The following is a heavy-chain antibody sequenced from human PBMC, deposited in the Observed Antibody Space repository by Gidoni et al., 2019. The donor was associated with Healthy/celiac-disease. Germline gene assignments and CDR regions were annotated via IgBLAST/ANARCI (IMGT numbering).Heavy chain of an antibody. D-gene: IGHD6-19*01. J-gene: IGHJ4*02. CDR2: IYTSGST. CDR3: ASSSGWYPDY. Sequence: QVQLQESGPGLVKPSETLSLPCTVSGGSISSYYWSWIRQPAGKGLEWSGRIYTSGSTNYTPSLKSRVTMSVDTSKNQFSLKLSAVTAADTAVYYCASSSGWYPDYWGQGTLVTVSS. V-gene: IGHV4-4*07. CDR1: GGSISSYY.